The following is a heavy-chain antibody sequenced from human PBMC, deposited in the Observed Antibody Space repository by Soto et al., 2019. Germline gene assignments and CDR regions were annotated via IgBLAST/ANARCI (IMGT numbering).Heavy chain of an antibody. CDR3: AKDSYDFWSDYSPNYFDY. D-gene: IGHD3-3*01. CDR1: GFTFSSHA. CDR2: ISGSGGST. J-gene: IGHJ4*02. Sequence: PGGSLRLSCAASGFTFSSHAMSWVRQAPGKGLEWVSVISGSGGSTYYADSVKGRFTISRDNSKNTLYLQMNSLRAEDTAVYYCAKDSYDFWSDYSPNYFDYWGQGTLVTVSS. V-gene: IGHV3-23*01.